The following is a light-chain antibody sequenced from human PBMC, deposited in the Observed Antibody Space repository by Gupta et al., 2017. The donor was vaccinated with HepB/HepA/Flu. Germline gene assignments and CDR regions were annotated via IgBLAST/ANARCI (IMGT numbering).Light chain of an antibody. J-gene: IGKJ4*01. CDR1: QSVSSN. CDR3: QQYENWPPLT. CDR2: RAS. Sequence: EIVMTQSPATLSVSPGERVTLSCRASQSVSSNLAWYQQKPGQAPRLLIFRASTRDTGIPARFSGSGSGKEFTLTITSRQSEDFAVYYCQQYENWPPLTFGGGTKVEMK. V-gene: IGKV3-15*01.